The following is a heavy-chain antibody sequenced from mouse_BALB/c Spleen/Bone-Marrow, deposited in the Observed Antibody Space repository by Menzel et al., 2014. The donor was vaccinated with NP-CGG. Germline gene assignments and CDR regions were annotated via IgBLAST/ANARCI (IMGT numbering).Heavy chain of an antibody. CDR1: GFTFSSFG. D-gene: IGHD2-14*01. CDR3: ARDVPLYDVGYFDY. V-gene: IGHV5-17*02. Sequence: EVKVVESGGGLVQPGGPRKLSCAASGFTFSSFGMHWVRQAPEKGLEWVAYISSGSSTIYYADTVKGRFTISRDNPKNTLFLQMTSLRSEDTAMYYCARDVPLYDVGYFDYWGQGTTLTVSS. J-gene: IGHJ2*01. CDR2: ISSGSSTI.